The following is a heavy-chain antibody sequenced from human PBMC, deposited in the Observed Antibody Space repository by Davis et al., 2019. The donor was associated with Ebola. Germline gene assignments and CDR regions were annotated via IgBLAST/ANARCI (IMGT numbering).Heavy chain of an antibody. D-gene: IGHD2-2*01. CDR1: GGSFSGYY. Sequence: PSETLSLTCAVYGGSFSGYYWSWIRQPPGKGLEWIGEINHSGSTNYNPPLKSRVTISVDTSKNQFSLKLSSVTAADTAVYYCARGGFVVVPAAILRYYYYGMDVWGQGTTVTVSS. CDR3: ARGGFVVVPAAILRYYYYGMDV. J-gene: IGHJ6*02. CDR2: INHSGST. V-gene: IGHV4-34*01.